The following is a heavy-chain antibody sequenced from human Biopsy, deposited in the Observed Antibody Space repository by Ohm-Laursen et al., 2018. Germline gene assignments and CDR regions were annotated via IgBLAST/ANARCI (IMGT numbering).Heavy chain of an antibody. CDR3: ARGSNEYGGLYFPH. Sequence: PPGTLSLTCPVSGGSFTGHYWTWIRQPPGKGLEWIGHISHTGYTSYKSSLKSRVTISLDTSRKHFSLRLTSLAAADTAVYYCARGSNEYGGLYFPHWGQGTLVTASS. D-gene: IGHD4-23*01. V-gene: IGHV4-59*11. J-gene: IGHJ1*01. CDR1: GGSFTGHY. CDR2: ISHTGYT.